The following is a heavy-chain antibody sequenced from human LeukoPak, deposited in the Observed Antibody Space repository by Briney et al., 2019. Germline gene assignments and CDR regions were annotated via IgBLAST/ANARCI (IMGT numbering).Heavy chain of an antibody. D-gene: IGHD2-2*01. J-gene: IGHJ3*02. CDR2: ISGSGGST. CDR1: GFTFSSYA. V-gene: IGHV3-23*01. Sequence: GGSLRLSCAASGFTFSSYAMSWVRQAPGKGLEWVSAISGSGGSTYYADSVKGRFTISRDNSKNTLYLQMNSLRAEDTAVYYCAHLPAAQFDAFDIWGQGTMVTVSS. CDR3: AHLPAAQFDAFDI.